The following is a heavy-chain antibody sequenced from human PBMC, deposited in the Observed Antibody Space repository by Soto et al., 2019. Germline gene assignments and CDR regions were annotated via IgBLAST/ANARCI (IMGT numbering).Heavy chain of an antibody. CDR3: ASNYYDSSGYPHFDY. V-gene: IGHV1-69*02. CDR2: IIPILGIA. Sequence: SVKVSCKASGGTFSSYTISWVRQAPGQGLEWMGRIIPILGIANYAQKFQGRVTITADKSTSTAYMELSSLRSEDTAVYYCASNYYDSSGYPHFDYWGQGTLVTVSS. CDR1: GGTFSSYT. D-gene: IGHD3-22*01. J-gene: IGHJ4*02.